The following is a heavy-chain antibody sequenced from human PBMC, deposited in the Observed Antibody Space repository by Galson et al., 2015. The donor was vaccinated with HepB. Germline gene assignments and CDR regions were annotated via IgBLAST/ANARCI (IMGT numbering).Heavy chain of an antibody. Sequence: QSGAEVKKPGESLRISCKGSGYSFTNYWITWVRQMTGKGLEWMGRIDPSDSYTYYSPSFQGHVTISADKSISIAYLQWSSLKASDTAMYYCARHPYGDALDIWGQGTMVSVSS. CDR2: IDPSDSYT. V-gene: IGHV5-10-1*01. D-gene: IGHD4-17*01. CDR1: GYSFTNYW. CDR3: ARHPYGDALDI. J-gene: IGHJ3*02.